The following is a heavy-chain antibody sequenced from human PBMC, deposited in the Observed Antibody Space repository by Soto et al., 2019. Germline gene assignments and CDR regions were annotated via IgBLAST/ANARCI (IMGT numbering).Heavy chain of an antibody. J-gene: IGHJ4*02. V-gene: IGHV3-15*01. Sequence: GGSLRLSCAVSGFTFSNAWMSWVRQAPGKGLEWVGRIKSKTDGGTTDYAAPVKGRFTISRDDSKNTLYLQVNSLKTEDTAVYYCTTVSTSWTRDFDYWGQGTLVTVSS. D-gene: IGHD6-13*01. CDR2: IKSKTDGGTT. CDR3: TTVSTSWTRDFDY. CDR1: GFTFSNAW.